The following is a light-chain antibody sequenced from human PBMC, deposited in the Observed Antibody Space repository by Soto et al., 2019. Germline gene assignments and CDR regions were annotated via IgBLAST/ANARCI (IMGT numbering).Light chain of an antibody. CDR1: QSVSSY. J-gene: IGKJ4*01. Sequence: EIVLTQSPATLSLSPGERATLSCRASQSVSSYLAWYQQKPGQAPRLLSSDASNRATGIPARFSGSGSGTDFTLTISSLEPEDFAVYYCQQRSNWLLTFGGGNKVEIK. CDR3: QQRSNWLLT. V-gene: IGKV3-11*01. CDR2: DAS.